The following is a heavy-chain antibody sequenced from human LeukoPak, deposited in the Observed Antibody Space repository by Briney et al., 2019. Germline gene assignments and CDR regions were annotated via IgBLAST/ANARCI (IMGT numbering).Heavy chain of an antibody. J-gene: IGHJ4*02. CDR1: GGSISSGAYY. V-gene: IGHV4-31*03. CDR3: VSGNRYDFRYFDY. CDR2: IYYSGST. Sequence: SETLSLTCTVSGGSISSGAYYWSWIRQHPGKGLEWIGYIYYSGSTYYNPSLKSRVTISVDTSKNQFSLRLSSVTAADTAVYYCVSGNRYDFRYFDYWGQGTLVTVSS. D-gene: IGHD2/OR15-2a*01.